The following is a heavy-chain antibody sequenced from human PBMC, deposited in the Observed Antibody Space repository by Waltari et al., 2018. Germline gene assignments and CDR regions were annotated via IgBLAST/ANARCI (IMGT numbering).Heavy chain of an antibody. CDR2: VSAYNGDT. D-gene: IGHD3-9*01. J-gene: IGHJ4*02. CDR3: ARDRNSWLKTDY. CDR1: GYTFTNYG. V-gene: IGHV1-18*01. Sequence: QVQLVQSGAEVKKPGASVRVSCKASGYTFTNYGISWVRQAPGQGLGWVGWVSAYNGDTKYAQKLQDRVTMTTDTSTSTAYMEVRSLRSDDTAVYYCARDRNSWLKTDYWGQGTLVTVSS.